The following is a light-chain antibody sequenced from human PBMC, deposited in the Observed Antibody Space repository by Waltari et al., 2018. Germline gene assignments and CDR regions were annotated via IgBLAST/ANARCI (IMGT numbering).Light chain of an antibody. CDR3: NSRDSSAYL. CDR2: GKN. J-gene: IGLJ1*01. CDR1: SRGTEY. V-gene: IGLV3-19*01. Sequence: SSELTQDAAVSVALGQTVRITCQVESRGTEYPSWYQQKPGQAPVVVFSGKNKRTAGIPDRFSGSSAGTTASLTITGAQEEDEADYYCNSRDSSAYLFGTGTKVTVL.